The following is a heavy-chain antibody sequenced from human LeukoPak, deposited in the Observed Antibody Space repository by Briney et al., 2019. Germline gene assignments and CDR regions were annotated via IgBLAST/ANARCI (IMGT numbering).Heavy chain of an antibody. J-gene: IGHJ4*02. CDR1: GFSFSTYT. Sequence: GGSLRLSCAASGFSFSTYTMNWVRQAPGKGLEWLAYISSSSSSLYIADSVKGRFTISRDNAKNSLYLQMNSLRAEDTAVYYCARVAAAGTDYWGQGTLVTVSS. CDR2: ISSSSSSL. V-gene: IGHV3-48*04. CDR3: ARVAAAGTDY. D-gene: IGHD6-13*01.